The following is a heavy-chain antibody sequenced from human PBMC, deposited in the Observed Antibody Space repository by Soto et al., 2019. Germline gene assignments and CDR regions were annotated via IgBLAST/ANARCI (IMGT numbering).Heavy chain of an antibody. J-gene: IGHJ4*02. CDR1: GFTFSSYG. V-gene: IGHV3-30*18. CDR3: AKDSLIVVVTAPYDY. Sequence: QVQLVESGGGVVQPGRSLRLSCAASGFTFSSYGMHWVRQAPGKGLEWVAVISYDGSNKYYADSVKGRFTISRDNSKNTLYLQMNILRAEDTAVYYCAKDSLIVVVTAPYDYWGQGTLVTVSS. D-gene: IGHD2-21*02. CDR2: ISYDGSNK.